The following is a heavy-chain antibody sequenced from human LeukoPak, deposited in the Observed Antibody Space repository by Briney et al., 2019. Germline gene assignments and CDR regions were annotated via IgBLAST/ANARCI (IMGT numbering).Heavy chain of an antibody. CDR2: IYYSGST. CDR3: ARGTAVWTYYFDY. V-gene: IGHV4-39*07. J-gene: IGHJ4*02. D-gene: IGHD2-8*01. Sequence: SETLSLTCTVSGGSISSSSYYWGWIRQPPGKGLEWIGSIYYSGSTYYNPSLKSRVTISVDTSKNQFSLKLSSVTAADTAVYYCARGTAVWTYYFDYWGQGTLVTVSS. CDR1: GGSISSSSYY.